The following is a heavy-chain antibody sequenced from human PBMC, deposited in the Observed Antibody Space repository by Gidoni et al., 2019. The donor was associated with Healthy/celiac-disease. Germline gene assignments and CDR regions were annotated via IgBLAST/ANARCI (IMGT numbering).Heavy chain of an antibody. J-gene: IGHJ4*02. D-gene: IGHD2-2*01. V-gene: IGHV3-23*01. CDR3: AKEGAVVVPAAKGSGKGYYFDY. CDR2: ISGSGGST. CDR1: GFPFSSYA. Sequence: EVQLLESGGGLVQPGGSLRLSCAASGFPFSSYALSWFRQAPGKGLEWVSAISGSGGSTYYADSVKGRFTISRDNSKNTLYLQMNSLRAEDTAVYYCAKEGAVVVPAAKGSGKGYYFDYWGQGTLVTVSS.